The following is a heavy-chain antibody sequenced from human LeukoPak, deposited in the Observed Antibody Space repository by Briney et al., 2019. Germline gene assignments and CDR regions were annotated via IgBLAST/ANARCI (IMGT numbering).Heavy chain of an antibody. V-gene: IGHV4-39*01. CDR2: IYYSGST. J-gene: IGHJ5*02. CDR3: ARLYPPIFGVVPPKGWFDP. Sequence: LETLSLTCTVSGGSISSSSYYWGWIRQPPGKGLEWIGSIYYSGSTYYNPSLKSRVTISVDTSKNQFSLKLSSVTAADTAVYYCARLYPPIFGVVPPKGWFDPWGQGTLVTVSS. CDR1: GGSISSSSYY. D-gene: IGHD3-3*01.